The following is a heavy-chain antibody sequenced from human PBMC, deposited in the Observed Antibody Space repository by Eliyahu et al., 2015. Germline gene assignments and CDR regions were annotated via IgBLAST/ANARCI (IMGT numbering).Heavy chain of an antibody. CDR2: ISSSGRTI. CDR3: ARDKITGITDY. D-gene: IGHD1-20*01. Sequence: TFSDYYMSWIRQAPGKGLEWVSYISSSGRTIYYADSVKGRFTISRDNAKNSLYLQMNSLRAEDTAVYYCARDKITGITDYCGQGTLVTVSS. CDR1: TFSDYY. V-gene: IGHV3-11*01. J-gene: IGHJ4*02.